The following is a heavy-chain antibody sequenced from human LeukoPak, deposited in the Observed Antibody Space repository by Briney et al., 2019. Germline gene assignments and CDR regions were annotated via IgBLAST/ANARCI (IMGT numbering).Heavy chain of an antibody. D-gene: IGHD3-9*01. V-gene: IGHV3-23*01. Sequence: GGSLRLSCAASGFTFSSYAMSWVRQAPGKGLEWVSAISGSGGSTYYADSVKGRFTISRDNSKNTLYLQMNSLRAEDTAVYYCAKDQPYDILTKTAPFDYWGQGTLVTVSS. CDR1: GFTFSSYA. CDR2: ISGSGGST. CDR3: AKDQPYDILTKTAPFDY. J-gene: IGHJ4*02.